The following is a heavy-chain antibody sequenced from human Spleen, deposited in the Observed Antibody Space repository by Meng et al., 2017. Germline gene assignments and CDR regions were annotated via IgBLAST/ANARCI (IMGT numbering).Heavy chain of an antibody. J-gene: IGHJ4*02. V-gene: IGHV4-59*01. CDR3: ARAGYPNLGFDY. CDR1: GGSMSSYY. D-gene: IGHD2-15*01. CDR2: IYYSGST. Sequence: QVQLQESGPGLVKPSETLFRPCTVSGGSMSSYYWSWMRQPPGKGLECIGYIYYSGSTNYNPSLKSRLTISVDTSKNQFSLKLSSVTAADTAVYYCARAGYPNLGFDYWGQGTLVTVSS.